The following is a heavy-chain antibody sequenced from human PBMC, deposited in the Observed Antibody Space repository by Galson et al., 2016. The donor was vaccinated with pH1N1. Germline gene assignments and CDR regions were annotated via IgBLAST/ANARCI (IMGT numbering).Heavy chain of an antibody. D-gene: IGHD3-22*01. CDR3: ARGGFYYDSSGPSYGMDV. CDR2: TYYRSKWYN. V-gene: IGHV6-1*01. Sequence: CAISGDSVSSHSAAWNWIRQSPSRGLEWPGRTYYRSKWYNDYAVSVKSRITINPDTSKNQFSLQLNSVTPEDTAVYYCARGGFYYDSSGPSYGMDVWGQGTTVTVSS. J-gene: IGHJ6*02. CDR1: GDSVSSHSAA.